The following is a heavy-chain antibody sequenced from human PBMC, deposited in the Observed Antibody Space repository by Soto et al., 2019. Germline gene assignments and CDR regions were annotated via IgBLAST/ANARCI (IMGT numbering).Heavy chain of an antibody. D-gene: IGHD3-22*01. CDR3: ERRGYDYSGYPFPFDF. V-gene: IGHV5-51*01. CDR2: IYPGDSDI. CDR1: GFNFTTYC. Sequence: GESLNISCKGSGFNFTTYCIAWMRKMSGQRLDYMGMIYPGDSDIRYSPSFRGQVTISVDKSISTTYLQWSSLIASDTATYYFERRGYDYSGYPFPFDFWGHG. J-gene: IGHJ4*01.